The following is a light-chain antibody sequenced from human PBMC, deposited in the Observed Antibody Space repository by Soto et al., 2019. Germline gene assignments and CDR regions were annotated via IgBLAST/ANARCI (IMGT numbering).Light chain of an antibody. CDR1: QGITNR. V-gene: IGKV1D-12*01. Sequence: DIQMTQSPSSESASVGDRVTITCRASQGITNRLAWYQQKPGKAPKLLIYEASSLQSGVPSRISGSGSGTDFTLTISSLQPEDFATYYCQQANSFPITFGQGTRLEIK. J-gene: IGKJ5*01. CDR3: QQANSFPIT. CDR2: EAS.